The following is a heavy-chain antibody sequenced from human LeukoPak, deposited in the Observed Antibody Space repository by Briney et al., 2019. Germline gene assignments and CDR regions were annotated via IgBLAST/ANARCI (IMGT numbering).Heavy chain of an antibody. J-gene: IGHJ4*02. CDR2: ISGGGETT. Sequence: GGSLRLSCAASGFTFNNYAMNWVRQAPGKGLEWVSSISGGGETTYYADSAKGRFTISRDNSQNTLYQQMNSMRAEDTAVYYCARDYADYVGYFFFDYWGQGTLVTVSS. V-gene: IGHV3-23*01. CDR3: ARDYADYVGYFFFDY. D-gene: IGHD4-17*01. CDR1: GFTFNNYA.